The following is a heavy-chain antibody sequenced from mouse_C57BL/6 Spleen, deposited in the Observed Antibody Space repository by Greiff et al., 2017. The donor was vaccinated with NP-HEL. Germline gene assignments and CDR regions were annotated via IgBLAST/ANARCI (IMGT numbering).Heavy chain of an antibody. J-gene: IGHJ1*03. V-gene: IGHV1-82*01. D-gene: IGHD1-1*01. Sequence: QVQLQQSGPELVKPGASVKISCTASGYAFSSSWMNWVKQRPGKGLEWIGRIYPGDGDTNYNGKFKGKATLTADKSSSTAYMQLSSLTSEDSAVYFCAREFITTVVATDWYFDVWGTGTTVTVSS. CDR2: IYPGDGDT. CDR3: AREFITTVVATDWYFDV. CDR1: GYAFSSSW.